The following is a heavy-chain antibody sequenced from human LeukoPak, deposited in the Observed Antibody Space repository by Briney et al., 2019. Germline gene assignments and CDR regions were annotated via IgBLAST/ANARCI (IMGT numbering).Heavy chain of an antibody. CDR3: ARDSAGSSWYGAYYYYYYGMDV. D-gene: IGHD6-13*01. J-gene: IGHJ6*02. V-gene: IGHV3-66*01. CDR2: IYSGGST. CDR1: GFTVSSNY. Sequence: GGSLRLSCAASGFTVSSNYMSWVRQAPGKGLEWVSVIYSGGSTYYADSVKGRFTISRDNSKNTLYLQMNSLRAEDTAVYYCARDSAGSSWYGAYYYYYYGMDVWGQGTLVTVSS.